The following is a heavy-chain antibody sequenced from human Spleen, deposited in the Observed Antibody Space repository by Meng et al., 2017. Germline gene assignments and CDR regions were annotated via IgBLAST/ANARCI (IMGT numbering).Heavy chain of an antibody. CDR3: ARGPTTMAHDFDY. CDR2: INHSGST. J-gene: IGHJ4*02. CDR1: GGSFSDYY. Sequence: QVQLQQWVAGLLKPSETLSLTCVVSGGSFSDYYWSWIRQPPGKGLEWIGEINHSGSTNYNPSLESRATISVDMSQNNLSLKLSSVTAADSAVYYCARGPTTMAHDFDYWGQGTLVTVSS. V-gene: IGHV4-34*01. D-gene: IGHD4-11*01.